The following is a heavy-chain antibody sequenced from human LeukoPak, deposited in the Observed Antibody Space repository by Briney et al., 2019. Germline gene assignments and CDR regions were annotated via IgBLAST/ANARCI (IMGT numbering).Heavy chain of an antibody. Sequence: ASVKVSCKVSGYTLTELSMHWVRQAPRKGLEWMGGFDPEDGETIYAQKFQGRVTMTEDTSTDTAYMELSSLRSEDTAVYYCATRTFWSGSYYYYMDVWGKGTTVTVSS. V-gene: IGHV1-24*01. CDR3: ATRTFWSGSYYYYMDV. J-gene: IGHJ6*03. CDR1: GYTLTELS. CDR2: FDPEDGET. D-gene: IGHD3-3*01.